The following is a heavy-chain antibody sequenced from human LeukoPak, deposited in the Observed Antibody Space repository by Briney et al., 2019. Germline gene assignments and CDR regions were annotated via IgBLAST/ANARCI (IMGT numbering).Heavy chain of an antibody. CDR3: AKECKRSGSYPSFDY. CDR2: ISSSSRTI. J-gene: IGHJ4*02. Sequence: PGGSLRLSCVDSGITFSSHSMNWVRQTPGKGLEWVAYISSSSRTIYYADSVKGRFTISRDNSKNTLYLQMNSLRAEDTAVYYCAKECKRSGSYPSFDYWGQGTLVTVSS. D-gene: IGHD1-26*01. CDR1: GITFSSHS. V-gene: IGHV3-48*01.